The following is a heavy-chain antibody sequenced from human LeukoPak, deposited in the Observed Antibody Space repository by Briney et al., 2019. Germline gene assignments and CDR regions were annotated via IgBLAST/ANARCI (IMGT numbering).Heavy chain of an antibody. CDR3: AKDGFGSLGYCSSTSCPYYFDY. Sequence: GRSLRLSCAASGFTFSSYGMHWVRQAPGKGLEWVAVISYDGSNKYYADSVKGRFTISRDNSKNTLYLQMNSLRAEDTAVYYCAKDGFGSLGYCSSTSCPYYFDYWGQGTLVTVSS. V-gene: IGHV3-30*18. D-gene: IGHD2-2*01. J-gene: IGHJ4*02. CDR1: GFTFSSYG. CDR2: ISYDGSNK.